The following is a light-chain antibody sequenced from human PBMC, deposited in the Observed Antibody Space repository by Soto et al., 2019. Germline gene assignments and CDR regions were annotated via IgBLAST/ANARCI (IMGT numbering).Light chain of an antibody. J-gene: IGLJ2*01. Sequence: QSALTQPASVSGSPGQSITISCTGTSSDIGAYNYVSWYQQHPVKAPKLMIYDVNIRPSGVSNRFSGSKSGNTASLTISGLQAEDAADYYCTSWTTSTTMIFGGGTKLTVL. CDR2: DVN. CDR3: TSWTTSTTMI. V-gene: IGLV2-14*03. CDR1: SSDIGAYNY.